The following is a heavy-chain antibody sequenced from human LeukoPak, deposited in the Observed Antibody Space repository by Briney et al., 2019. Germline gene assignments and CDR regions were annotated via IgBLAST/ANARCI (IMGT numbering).Heavy chain of an antibody. CDR3: ARDGRDGYNLVHY. J-gene: IGHJ4*02. Sequence: ASVTVSCTASGYTFTSYYIHWVRQAPGQGLEWMGWINPNSGGTNYAQKFQGRVTMTRDTSISAVYMELNRLRSDDTAVYYCARDGRDGYNLVHYWGQGTLVTVSS. CDR2: INPNSGGT. D-gene: IGHD5-24*01. CDR1: GYTFTSYY. V-gene: IGHV1-2*02.